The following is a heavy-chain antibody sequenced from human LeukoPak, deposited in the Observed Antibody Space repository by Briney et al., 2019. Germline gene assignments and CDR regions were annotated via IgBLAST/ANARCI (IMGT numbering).Heavy chain of an antibody. Sequence: PGGPLRLSCVASGFTFTNYWMSWVRQAPGKWLEWVANIKQDGSEKYYLDSLEGRFTISRDNAKNSVYLQMNSLRAEDTAVYYCARGPRIAAAGTVPDYWGQGALVTVSS. J-gene: IGHJ4*02. CDR1: GFTFTNYW. CDR3: ARGPRIAAAGTVPDY. D-gene: IGHD6-13*01. CDR2: IKQDGSEK. V-gene: IGHV3-7*01.